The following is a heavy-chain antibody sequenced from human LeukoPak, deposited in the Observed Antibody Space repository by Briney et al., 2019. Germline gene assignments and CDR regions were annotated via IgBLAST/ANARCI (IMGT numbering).Heavy chain of an antibody. Sequence: GGSLRLSCAASGFSISSSAMNWVRQAPGKGLEWVSSINNVASHIYYAGSVRGRFTISRDNAKNSVYLQMNSLRAEDTAVYYCTRDATYNLRYGYFDYWGQGTLVTVSS. CDR2: INNVASHI. CDR3: TRDATYNLRYGYFDY. J-gene: IGHJ4*02. D-gene: IGHD3-9*01. V-gene: IGHV3-21*01. CDR1: GFSISSSA.